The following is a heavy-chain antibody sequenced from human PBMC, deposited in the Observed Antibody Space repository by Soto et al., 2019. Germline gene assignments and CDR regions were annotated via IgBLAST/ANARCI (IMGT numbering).Heavy chain of an antibody. J-gene: IGHJ6*02. D-gene: IGHD2-15*01. CDR2: ISSSSRTI. Sequence: EVQLVESGGGLVQPGGSLRLSCAASGFTFSGYSMNWVRQAPGKGLEWVSYISSSSRTIYYADSVKGRFTISRDNANNSPYLQMNSLRAEDTAVYYCEREMGCSGGSCYDYGMDVWGQGTTVTVSS. CDR1: GFTFSGYS. CDR3: EREMGCSGGSCYDYGMDV. V-gene: IGHV3-48*01.